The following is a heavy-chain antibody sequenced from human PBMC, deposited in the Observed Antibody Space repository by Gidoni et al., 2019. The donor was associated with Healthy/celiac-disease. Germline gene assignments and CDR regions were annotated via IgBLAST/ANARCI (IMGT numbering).Heavy chain of an antibody. V-gene: IGHV3-49*03. CDR2: IRSKAYGGTT. Sequence: EVQLVESGGGLVQPGRSLRLPCTASGFTFGDYAMSWFRQAPGKGLEWVGFIRSKAYGGTTEYAASVKGRFTISRDDSKSIAYLQMNSLKTEDTAVYYCTRYKVHYYYYMDVWGKGTTVTVSS. CDR3: TRYKVHYYYYMDV. CDR1: GFTFGDYA. D-gene: IGHD1-20*01. J-gene: IGHJ6*03.